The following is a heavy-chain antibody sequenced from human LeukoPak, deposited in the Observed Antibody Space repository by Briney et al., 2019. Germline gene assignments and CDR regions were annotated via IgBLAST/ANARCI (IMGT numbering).Heavy chain of an antibody. D-gene: IGHD2-15*01. V-gene: IGHV3-30-3*01. CDR3: ARYSTPRMKGYHQY. CDR1: GFTFSPHA. Sequence: PGRSLRLSCAASGFTFSPHAMHWVRQAPGKGLKWVAVISSDGSDKYYADSVKGRFTISRDNAKNSLYLQMNSLRAEDTAVYYCARYSTPRMKGYHQYWGQGTLVTVSS. CDR2: ISSDGSDK. J-gene: IGHJ4*02.